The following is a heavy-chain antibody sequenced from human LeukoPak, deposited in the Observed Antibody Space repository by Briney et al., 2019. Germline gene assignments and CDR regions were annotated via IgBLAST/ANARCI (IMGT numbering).Heavy chain of an antibody. D-gene: IGHD4-23*01. Sequence: GGSLRLSCAASGFTFSSYGMSWVRQAPGKGLEWVSAISGSGGSTYYADSVKGRFTISRDNSKNTLYLQMNSLRAEDTAVYYCSSGYGGNSVDYYFDYWGQGTLVTVSS. V-gene: IGHV3-23*01. CDR2: ISGSGGST. J-gene: IGHJ4*02. CDR3: SSGYGGNSVDYYFDY. CDR1: GFTFSSYG.